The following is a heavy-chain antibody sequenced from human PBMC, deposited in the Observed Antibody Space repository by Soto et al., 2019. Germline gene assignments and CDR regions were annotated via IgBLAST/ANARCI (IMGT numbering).Heavy chain of an antibody. D-gene: IGHD2-8*01. CDR1: GYTFTGYY. V-gene: IGHV1-2*02. CDR3: ARDKASIYCTNGVCLNYYYYGMDV. CDR2: INPNSGGT. Sequence: ASVKVSCKASGYTFTGYYMHWVRQAPGQGLEWMGWINPNSGGTNYAQKFQGRVTMTRDTSVSTAYMELSRLRSDDTAVYYCARDKASIYCTNGVCLNYYYYGMDVWGQGTTVTVSS. J-gene: IGHJ6*02.